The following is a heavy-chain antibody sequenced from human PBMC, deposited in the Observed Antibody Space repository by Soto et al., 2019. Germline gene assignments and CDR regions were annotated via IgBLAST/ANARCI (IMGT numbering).Heavy chain of an antibody. CDR2: IIPIFGTA. CDR1: GVTFSSYA. Sequence: SVKVSCKASGVTFSSYAISWVRQAPGQGLEWMGGIIPIFGTANYAQKFQGRVTITADESTSTAYMELSSLRSEDTAVYYCARAIGIAARPDYYYGMDVWGQGTTVTVSS. CDR3: ARAIGIAARPDYYYGMDV. D-gene: IGHD6-6*01. J-gene: IGHJ6*02. V-gene: IGHV1-69*13.